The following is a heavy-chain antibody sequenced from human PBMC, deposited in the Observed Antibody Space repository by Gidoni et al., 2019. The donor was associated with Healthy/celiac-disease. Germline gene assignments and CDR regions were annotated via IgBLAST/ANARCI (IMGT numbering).Heavy chain of an antibody. J-gene: IGHJ6*02. CDR2: ISYDGSNK. D-gene: IGHD1-7*01. CDR1: GFTFSSYA. CDR3: ARDPSLVTGTTAIYYGMDV. Sequence: GFTFSSYAMHWVRQAPGKGLEWVAVISYDGSNKYYADSVKGRFTISRDNSKNTLYLQMNSLRAEDTAVYYCARDPSLVTGTTAIYYGMDVWGQGTTVTVSS. V-gene: IGHV3-30*01.